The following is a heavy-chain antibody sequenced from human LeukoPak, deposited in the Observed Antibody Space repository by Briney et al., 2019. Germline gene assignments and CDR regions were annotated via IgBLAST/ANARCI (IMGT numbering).Heavy chain of an antibody. CDR3: ASSARKVATFRGESVWGSFDLDY. CDR1: GYTFTGYY. Sequence: ASVKVSCKASGYTFTGYYMHWVRQAPGQGLEWMGWINPNSGGTNYAQKLQGRVTMTTDTSTSTAYMELRSLRSDDTAVYYCASSARKVATFRGESVWGSFDLDYWGQGTLVTVSS. V-gene: IGHV1-2*02. J-gene: IGHJ4*02. CDR2: INPNSGGT. D-gene: IGHD3-16*01.